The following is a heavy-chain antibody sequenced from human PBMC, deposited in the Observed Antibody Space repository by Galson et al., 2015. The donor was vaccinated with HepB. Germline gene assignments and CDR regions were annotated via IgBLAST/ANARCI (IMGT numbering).Heavy chain of an antibody. D-gene: IGHD2-2*02. J-gene: IGHJ6*03. CDR1: GYTFTSYG. V-gene: IGHV1-18*01. CDR3: ARATVVVPAAITFYYYYYMDV. CDR2: ISAYNGNT. Sequence: SVKVSCKASGYTFTSYGISWVRQAPGQGLEWMGWISAYNGNTNYAQKLQGRVTMTTDTSTSTAYMELRSLRSDDTAVYYCARATVVVPAAITFYYYYYMDVWGKGTTVTVSS.